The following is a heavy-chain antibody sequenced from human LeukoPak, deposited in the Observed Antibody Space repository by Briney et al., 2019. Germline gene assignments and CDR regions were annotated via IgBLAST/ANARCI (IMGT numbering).Heavy chain of an antibody. V-gene: IGHV3-30*18. CDR3: AKDMTSRSGSYYLSYYYGMDV. D-gene: IGHD3-10*01. CDR1: GFTFSSYG. Sequence: GGSLRLSCAASGFTFSSYGMHWVRQAPGKGLEWVAAISYDGSNKYYADSVKGRFTISRDNSKNTLYLQVNSLRAEDTAVYYCAKDMTSRSGSYYLSYYYGMDVWGQGTTVTVSS. J-gene: IGHJ6*02. CDR2: ISYDGSNK.